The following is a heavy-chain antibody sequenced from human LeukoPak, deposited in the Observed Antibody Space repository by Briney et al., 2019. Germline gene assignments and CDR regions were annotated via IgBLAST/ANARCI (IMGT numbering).Heavy chain of an antibody. Sequence: GGSLRLSCAASGFTFDDYAMHWVRQAPGKGLEWLSGISWNSGSADYADSVKGRFTISRDNAKNSLYLQMNSLRAEDMALYYCAKDSLVGALDYWGQGTLVTVSS. D-gene: IGHD1-26*01. J-gene: IGHJ4*02. V-gene: IGHV3-9*03. CDR3: AKDSLVGALDY. CDR1: GFTFDDYA. CDR2: ISWNSGSA.